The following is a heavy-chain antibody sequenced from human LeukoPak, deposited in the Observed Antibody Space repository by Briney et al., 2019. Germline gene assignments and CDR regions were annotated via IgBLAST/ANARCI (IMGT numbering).Heavy chain of an antibody. Sequence: ASVKVSCKASGYTFTSYGISWVRQAPGQGLEWMGWISAYNGNTNYAQKLQGRVTMTTDTSTSTAYMELRSLRSDDTAVYYCASIAAAGTEDSDAFDIWGQGTMVTVSS. V-gene: IGHV1-18*01. CDR1: GYTFTSYG. CDR2: ISAYNGNT. D-gene: IGHD6-13*01. CDR3: ASIAAAGTEDSDAFDI. J-gene: IGHJ3*02.